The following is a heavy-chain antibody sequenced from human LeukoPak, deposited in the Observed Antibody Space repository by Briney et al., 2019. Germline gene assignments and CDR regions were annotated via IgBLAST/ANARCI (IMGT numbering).Heavy chain of an antibody. Sequence: ASVKVSRKSSGYTFTGYYMHWVRQAPGQGLEWMGWINPNSGGTNYAQTFQGRVTLTRDTSSSRAYMELRRLRSDDTGVYYCASQRSRWYQEEDAFDIWGQGTMVTVSS. CDR3: ASQRSRWYQEEDAFDI. D-gene: IGHD6-13*01. CDR1: GYTFTGYY. V-gene: IGHV1-2*02. J-gene: IGHJ3*02. CDR2: INPNSGGT.